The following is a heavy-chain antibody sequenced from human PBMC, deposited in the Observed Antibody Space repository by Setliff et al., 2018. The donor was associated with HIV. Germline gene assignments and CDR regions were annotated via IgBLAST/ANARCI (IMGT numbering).Heavy chain of an antibody. V-gene: IGHV1-69*13. CDR3: AREDGVIAAPKKIFDP. CDR1: ADTFTNCL. CDR2: INTDSGTP. D-gene: IGHD2-21*01. J-gene: IGHJ5*02. Sequence: ASVKVSCKASADTFTNCLINWVRQAPGQGLEWMGWINTDSGTPNYAQKFQGRVTITADESTGTAYMELSSLRSEDAAVYYCAREDGVIAAPKKIFDPWGQGALVTSPQ.